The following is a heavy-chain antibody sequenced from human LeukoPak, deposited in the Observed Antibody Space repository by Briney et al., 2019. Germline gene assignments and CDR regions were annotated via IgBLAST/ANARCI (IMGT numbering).Heavy chain of an antibody. CDR3: ARETIGGSYSGPHDY. CDR1: GGTFSSYA. Sequence: GASVKVSCKASGGTFSSYAISWVRQAPGQGLEWMGGIIPIFGTANYAQKFQGRVTITADESTSTAYMELSSLRSDNTAVYYCARETIGGSYSGPHDYWGQGTLVTVSS. D-gene: IGHD1-26*01. J-gene: IGHJ4*02. V-gene: IGHV1-69*13. CDR2: IIPIFGTA.